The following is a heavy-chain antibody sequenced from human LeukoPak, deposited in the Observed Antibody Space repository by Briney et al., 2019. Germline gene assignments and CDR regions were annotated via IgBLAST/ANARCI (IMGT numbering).Heavy chain of an antibody. CDR1: GFTFSNFW. CDR3: ARLTWGLVDN. CDR2: IKQDGGEK. D-gene: IGHD7-27*01. J-gene: IGHJ4*02. Sequence: GGSLRLSCAASGFTFSNFWMSLVRPAPGKGLEWVANIKQDGGEKYYVDSLKGRFTISRDNAKNSLYLQMNSLRAEDTAVYFCARLTWGLVDNWGQGTLVTVSS. V-gene: IGHV3-7*01.